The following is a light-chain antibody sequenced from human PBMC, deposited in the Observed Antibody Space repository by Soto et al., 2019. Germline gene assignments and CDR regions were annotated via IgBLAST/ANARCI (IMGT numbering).Light chain of an antibody. V-gene: IGLV2-23*01. Sequence: QSVLTQPASVSGSPGQSITISCTGTSSDVGSYNPVSWYQQHPGKAPKLMIYEGSKRPSGVSNRFSGSKSGNTASLTISGLQAEDEADYYCCSYAGSSPYVFGTGTKVTVL. CDR2: EGS. J-gene: IGLJ1*01. CDR1: SSDVGSYNP. CDR3: CSYAGSSPYV.